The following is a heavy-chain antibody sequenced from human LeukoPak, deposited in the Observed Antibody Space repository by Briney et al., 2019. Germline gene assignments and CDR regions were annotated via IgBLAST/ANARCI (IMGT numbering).Heavy chain of an antibody. Sequence: GGSLRLSCAASGLAFSSYGMHWVRQAPGKGLEGVAFIRYDGSNTYYGDSVKGRFTVSRDDSKNTLYLQMNSLRVEDSAVYYCANSGWYTFWGQGTLVTVSS. CDR2: IRYDGSNT. CDR3: ANSGWYTF. D-gene: IGHD6-19*01. CDR1: GLAFSSYG. V-gene: IGHV3-30*02. J-gene: IGHJ4*02.